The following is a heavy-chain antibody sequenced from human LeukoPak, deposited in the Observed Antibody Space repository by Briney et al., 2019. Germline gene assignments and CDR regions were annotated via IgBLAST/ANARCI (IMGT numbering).Heavy chain of an antibody. D-gene: IGHD4-23*01. Sequence: ASVKVSCKASGYTFTSYAMNWLRQAPGQGLECMGWIDTNTGNPTYAQGFTGRFVFSLDTPVSTAYLQISSLKAEDTAVYYCARRDLGYVGNSPRFDYWGQGTLVTVSS. J-gene: IGHJ4*02. V-gene: IGHV7-4-1*02. CDR1: GYTFTSYA. CDR2: IDTNTGNP. CDR3: ARRDLGYVGNSPRFDY.